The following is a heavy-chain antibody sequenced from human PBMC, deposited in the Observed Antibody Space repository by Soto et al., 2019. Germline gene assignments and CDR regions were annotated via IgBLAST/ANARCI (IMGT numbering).Heavy chain of an antibody. V-gene: IGHV4-39*01. D-gene: IGHD6-13*01. Sequence: QLQLQESGPGLVKPSETLSLTCTVSGGSISSSSYYWGWIRQPPGKGLEWIGSIYYSGSTYYNPSLKSRVTISVDTSKNQFSLKLSSVTAADTAVYYCASPRERTLAAAGYATDFDYWGQGTLVTVSS. CDR3: ASPRERTLAAAGYATDFDY. CDR1: GGSISSSSYY. J-gene: IGHJ4*02. CDR2: IYYSGST.